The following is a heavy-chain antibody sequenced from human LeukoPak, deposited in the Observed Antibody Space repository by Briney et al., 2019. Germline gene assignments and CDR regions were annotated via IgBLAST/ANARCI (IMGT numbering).Heavy chain of an antibody. D-gene: IGHD4-23*01. CDR3: ARSTTVVTFDY. J-gene: IGHJ4*02. CDR1: GFTFGDYA. CDR2: INTDGSSI. Sequence: GGSLRLSCTASGFTFGDYAMSWVRQAPGKGLEWVSRINTDGSSISYADSVKGRFTISRDNAKNTLYLQMNSLRAEDTAVYYCARSTTVVTFDYWGQGTLVTVSS. V-gene: IGHV3-74*01.